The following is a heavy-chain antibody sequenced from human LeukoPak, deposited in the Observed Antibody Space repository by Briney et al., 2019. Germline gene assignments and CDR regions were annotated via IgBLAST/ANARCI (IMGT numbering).Heavy chain of an antibody. CDR3: TRYNNDHFDY. Sequence: GGSLRLSCGGCGLTLCGYGVLWFRQTTDKGVEWVALIAYDGSRAFYADSVKGRFTISRDNSKNTMSVQMDALTAEDTAVYYCTRYNNDHFDYWGQGTLVTVSS. V-gene: IGHV3-30*12. D-gene: IGHD1-14*01. J-gene: IGHJ4*02. CDR1: GLTLCGYG. CDR2: IAYDGSRA.